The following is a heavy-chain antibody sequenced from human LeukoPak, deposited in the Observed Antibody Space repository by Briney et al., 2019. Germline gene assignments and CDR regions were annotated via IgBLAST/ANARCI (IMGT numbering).Heavy chain of an antibody. J-gene: IGHJ4*02. Sequence: ASVKVSCKASGYTFTSYGISWVRQAPGQGLEWMGWISAYNGHTKYPQKLQGRVTMITDTSTSTAYMELRSLRSDDTAVYYCARGFPPRRNYDSSGYYSYYFDYWGQGTLVTVSS. D-gene: IGHD3-22*01. CDR2: ISAYNGHT. V-gene: IGHV1-18*01. CDR1: GYTFTSYG. CDR3: ARGFPPRRNYDSSGYYSYYFDY.